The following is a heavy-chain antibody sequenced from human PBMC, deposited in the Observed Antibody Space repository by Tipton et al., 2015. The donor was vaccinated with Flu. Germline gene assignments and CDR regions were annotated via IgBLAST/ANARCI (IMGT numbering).Heavy chain of an antibody. V-gene: IGHV3-49*04. D-gene: IGHD4-17*01. CDR2: IRSKAYGGTT. J-gene: IGHJ4*02. CDR1: GFTFGDYA. Sequence: SLRLSCTASGFTFGDYAMSWVRQAPGKGLEWVGFIRSKAYGGTTEYAASVKGRFTISRDDSKSIAYLQMNSLKTEDTAVYYCTRTGGNYGDYSDYWCQGTLVTVSS. CDR3: TRTGGNYGDYSDY.